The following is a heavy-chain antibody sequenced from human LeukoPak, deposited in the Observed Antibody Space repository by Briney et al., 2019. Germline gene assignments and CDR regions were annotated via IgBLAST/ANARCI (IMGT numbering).Heavy chain of an antibody. J-gene: IGHJ4*02. CDR2: ISGSGGST. CDR3: AKDSSDWSRFDY. V-gene: IGHV3-23*01. CDR1: GFTFSSYA. D-gene: IGHD6-19*01. Sequence: RTGGSLRLSCAASGFTFSSYAINWVRQAPGKGLERVSAISGSGGSTYYADSVKGRFTISRDNSKNTLYLQMNSLGAEDTALYYCAKDSSDWSRFDYWGQGTLVTVSS.